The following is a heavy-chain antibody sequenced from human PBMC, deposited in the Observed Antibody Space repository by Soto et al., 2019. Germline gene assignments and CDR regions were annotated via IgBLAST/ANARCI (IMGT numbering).Heavy chain of an antibody. CDR1: GFTFSSYS. J-gene: IGHJ6*02. CDR3: ARASEGLEPAMAMGGDYYGMGV. D-gene: IGHD5-18*01. Sequence: WGTLRLSCAASGFTFSSYSMNWVRQAPCQGLEWVSSISSISIYIYYSDSLKCRFAISKDNSKNSLYLQMNSLRAEDTAVYYCARASEGLEPAMAMGGDYYGMGVWGQGTTVTVSS. CDR2: ISSISIYI. V-gene: IGHV3-21*01.